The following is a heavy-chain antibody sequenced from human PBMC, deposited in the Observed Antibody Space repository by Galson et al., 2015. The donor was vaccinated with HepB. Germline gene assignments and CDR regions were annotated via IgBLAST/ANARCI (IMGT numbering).Heavy chain of an antibody. CDR1: GGTFSSYA. D-gene: IGHD6-19*01. V-gene: IGHV1-69*13. J-gene: IGHJ5*02. CDR3: ASNSIPSSSWSIAVAGTWFDP. CDR2: IIPIFGTA. Sequence: SVKVSCKASGGTFSSYAISWVRQAPGQGLEWMGGIIPIFGTANYAQKFQGRVTITADESTSTAYMELSSLRSEDTAVYYCASNSIPSSSWSIAVAGTWFDPWGQGTLVTVSS.